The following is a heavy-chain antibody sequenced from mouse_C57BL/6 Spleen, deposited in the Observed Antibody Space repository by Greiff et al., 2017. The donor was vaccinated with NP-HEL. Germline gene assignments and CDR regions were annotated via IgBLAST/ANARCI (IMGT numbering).Heavy chain of an antibody. D-gene: IGHD1-1*01. J-gene: IGHJ4*01. CDR3: TRDYYGSSYDAMDY. CDR1: GFTFSSYA. V-gene: IGHV5-9-1*02. CDR2: ISSGGDYI. Sequence: XVQLVESGEGLVKPGGSLKLSCAASGFTFSSYAMSWVRQTPEKRLEWVAYISSGGDYIYYADTVKGRFTISRDNARNTLYLQMSSLKSEDTAMYYCTRDYYGSSYDAMDYWGQGTSVTVSS.